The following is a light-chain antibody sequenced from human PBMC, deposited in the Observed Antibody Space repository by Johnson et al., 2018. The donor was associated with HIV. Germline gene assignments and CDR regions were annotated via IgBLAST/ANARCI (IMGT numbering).Light chain of an antibody. Sequence: QSVLTQPPSVSAAPGQKVTISCSGSSSNIGNNYVSWYQQLPGTAPKLLIYENNKRPSGIPDRFSGSKSGTSATLGITGLQTGDEADYYCGTCDSSLIRYVFGTGTKVTVL. V-gene: IGLV1-51*02. CDR3: GTCDSSLIRYV. CDR2: ENN. J-gene: IGLJ1*01. CDR1: SSNIGNNY.